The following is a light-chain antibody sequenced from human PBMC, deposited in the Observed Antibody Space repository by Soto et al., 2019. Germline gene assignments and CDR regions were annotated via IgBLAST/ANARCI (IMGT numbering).Light chain of an antibody. CDR2: EVT. J-gene: IGLJ2*01. CDR3: SSYAPSDVV. Sequence: QSVLTQPASVSGSPGQSITISCTGTSGDIGSYNRVSWYQQHPGKAPKLIIYEVTDRPSGVSNRFSGSKSGNTASLTISGLQAEDEAEYYCSSYAPSDVVFGGGTKLTVL. V-gene: IGLV2-14*01. CDR1: SGDIGSYNR.